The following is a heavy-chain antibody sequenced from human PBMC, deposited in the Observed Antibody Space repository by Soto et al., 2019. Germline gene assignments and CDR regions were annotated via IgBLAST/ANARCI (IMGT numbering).Heavy chain of an antibody. CDR1: GGTFSSYA. D-gene: IGHD5-18*01. V-gene: IGHV1-69*01. Sequence: QVQLVQSGAEVKKPGSSVKVSCKASGGTFSSYAISWVRQAPGQGLEWMGGIIPIFGTANYAQKFQGRVTITADESTSTAYMELSSRRSEDTAVYYCAREGHLPDTAMVTPYYYYGMDVWGQGTTVTVSS. J-gene: IGHJ6*02. CDR2: IIPIFGTA. CDR3: AREGHLPDTAMVTPYYYYGMDV.